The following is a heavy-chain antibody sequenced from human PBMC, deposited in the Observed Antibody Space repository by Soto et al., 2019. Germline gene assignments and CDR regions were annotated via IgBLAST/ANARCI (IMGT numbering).Heavy chain of an antibody. CDR3: ASIPRRGYSYGIDY. CDR2: IYFTGAT. CDR1: GASISSGTSY. D-gene: IGHD2-21*02. Sequence: QVQLQESGPGLVKPSQTLSLTCNVSGASISSGTSYWTWIRQHPGEGLEWIWHIYFTGATYSNPYLRSRLTMSVDTSKNQFSLKLTSVTAADTATYYCASIPRRGYSYGIDYWGQGTLVTVSS. V-gene: IGHV4-31*03. J-gene: IGHJ4*02.